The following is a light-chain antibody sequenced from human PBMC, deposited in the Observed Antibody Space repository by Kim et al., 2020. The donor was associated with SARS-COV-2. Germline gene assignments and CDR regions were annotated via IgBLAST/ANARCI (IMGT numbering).Light chain of an antibody. Sequence: QSALTQPPSASGSPGQSVTISCTGTSSDVGGYNYVSWYQQHPGKAPKLMIYEVNRRPSGVPDRFSGSKSGNTASLTVSGLQAEDEADYYCSSYAGRNNYVFGTGTKVTVL. CDR2: EVN. J-gene: IGLJ1*01. CDR3: SSYAGRNNYV. CDR1: SSDVGGYNY. V-gene: IGLV2-8*01.